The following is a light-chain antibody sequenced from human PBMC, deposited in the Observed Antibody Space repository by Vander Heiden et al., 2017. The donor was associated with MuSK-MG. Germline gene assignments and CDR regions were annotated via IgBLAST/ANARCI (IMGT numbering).Light chain of an antibody. CDR1: QSVGSTY. J-gene: IGKJ2*01. CDR3: QQDDSSPIT. V-gene: IGKV3-20*01. CDR2: SAS. Sequence: EIVLTQSPGTLSLSPGERATLSCKTSQSVGSTYLAWYQQRPGHAPRLLIYSASSRATGVPDRFSGSGSGTDFTLTIGRLEPEDFAVYYCQQDDSSPITFGQGTKMEIK.